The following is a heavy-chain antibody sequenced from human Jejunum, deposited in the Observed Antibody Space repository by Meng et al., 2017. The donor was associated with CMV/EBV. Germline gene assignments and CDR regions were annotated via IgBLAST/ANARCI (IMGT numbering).Heavy chain of an antibody. D-gene: IGHD4-17*01. J-gene: IGHJ4*02. V-gene: IGHV3-11*01. CDR1: GFPFGAYY. Sequence: LGLAGAASGFPFGAYYMTGVRQAPGKGLEWVSYITGSGDIIYYADSVKGRFTISRDNAKSSLYLEINSLRAEDTAVYYCARGNYGFDYWGQGTLVTVSS. CDR2: ITGSGDII. CDR3: ARGNYGFDY.